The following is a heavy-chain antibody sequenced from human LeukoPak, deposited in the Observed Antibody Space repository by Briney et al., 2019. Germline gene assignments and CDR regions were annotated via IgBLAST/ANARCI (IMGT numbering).Heavy chain of an antibody. V-gene: IGHV3-43D*03. CDR2: ISWDGGSA. D-gene: IGHD1-26*01. J-gene: IGHJ4*02. CDR3: AKCCSGRTDY. CDR1: GFTFGNYA. Sequence: GGSLRLSCAASGFTFGNYAMHWVRQAPGKGLEWVSLISWDGGSAYYADSVKGRFTISRDNSNNSLYLQMNSLRAEDTAVYYCAKCCSGRTDYWGQGTLVTVSS.